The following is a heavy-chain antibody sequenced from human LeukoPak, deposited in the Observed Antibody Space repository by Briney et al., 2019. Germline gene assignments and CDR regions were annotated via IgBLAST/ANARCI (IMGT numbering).Heavy chain of an antibody. CDR1: GGSISSSNW. CDR2: IYHSGST. CDR3: ARDRPIAAPAYYYYYYMDV. J-gene: IGHJ6*03. V-gene: IGHV4-4*02. D-gene: IGHD6-6*01. Sequence: PSETLSLTCAVSGGSISSSNWWSWVRQPPGKGLEWIGEIYHSGSTNYNPSLKSRVTISVDKSKNQFSLKLSSVTAADTAVYYCARDRPIAAPAYYYYYYMDVWGKGTTVTVSS.